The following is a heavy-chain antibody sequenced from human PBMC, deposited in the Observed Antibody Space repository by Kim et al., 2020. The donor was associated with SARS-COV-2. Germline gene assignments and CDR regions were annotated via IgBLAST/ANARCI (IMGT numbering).Heavy chain of an antibody. CDR2: INTKTGNP. CDR3: ARAIRERFHDY. J-gene: IGHJ4*02. Sequence: ASVKVSCKAFGYTFNTYAMNWVRQVPGQGLEWVGWINTKTGNPSYAQDFTGRFVFSLDTSVNTAYLQISSLKAEDTAVYYCARAIRERFHDYWGQGTLVTVSS. CDR1: GYTFNTYA. V-gene: IGHV7-4-1*02. D-gene: IGHD1-1*01.